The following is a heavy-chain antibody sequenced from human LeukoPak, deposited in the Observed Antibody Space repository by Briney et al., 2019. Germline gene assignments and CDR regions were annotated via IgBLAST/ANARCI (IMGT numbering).Heavy chain of an antibody. D-gene: IGHD6-19*01. CDR2: INHSGST. J-gene: IGHJ4*02. V-gene: IGHV4-39*07. CDR1: GVSISSSSYY. CDR3: ARLGQWLVFDY. Sequence: PSETLSLTCTVSGVSISSSSYYWGWLRQPPGKGLEWIGEINHSGSTNYNPSLKSRVTISVDTSKNQCSLKLSSVTAADTAVYYCARLGQWLVFDYWGQGTRVTGSS.